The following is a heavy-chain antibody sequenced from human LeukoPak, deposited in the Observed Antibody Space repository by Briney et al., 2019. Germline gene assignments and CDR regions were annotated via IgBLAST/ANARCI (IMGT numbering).Heavy chain of an antibody. V-gene: IGHV6-1*01. CDR1: GDSVSSNSVT. D-gene: IGHD2-2*01. CDR3: ARRLTQYDCFDP. Sequence: SQTLSLTCAISGDSVSSNSVTWNWIMQSPSRGLEWLGRTYYRSTWYNDYAVSVRGRITVNHDTSKNQFSLHLNSVTPEDTAVYYCARRLTQYDCFDPWGQGILVTVSS. J-gene: IGHJ5*02. CDR2: TYYRSTWYN.